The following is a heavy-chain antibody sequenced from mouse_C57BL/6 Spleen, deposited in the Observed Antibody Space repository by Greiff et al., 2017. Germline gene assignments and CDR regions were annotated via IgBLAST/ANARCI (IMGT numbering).Heavy chain of an antibody. D-gene: IGHD1-1*01. CDR1: GYTFTSYW. CDR3: AREGTTVVAKRDY. CDR2: IYPGSGST. J-gene: IGHJ4*01. Sequence: QVQLQQPGAELVKPGASVKMSCKASGYTFTSYWITWVKQRPGQGLEWIGDIYPGSGSTNYNEKFKSKATLTVYTSSSTAYMQLSSLTSEDSAVYYCAREGTTVVAKRDYWGQGTSVTVSS. V-gene: IGHV1-55*01.